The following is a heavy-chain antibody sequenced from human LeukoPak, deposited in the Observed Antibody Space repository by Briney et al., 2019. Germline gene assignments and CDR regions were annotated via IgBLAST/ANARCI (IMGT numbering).Heavy chain of an antibody. CDR2: ISAYNGNT. Sequence: GASVKVSCKASGYTFTSYYMHWVRQAPGQGLEWMGWISAYNGNTNYAQKFQGRVTMTTDTSTSTAYMELRSLRSDDTAVYYCAREEGAPIAAANVWGLGTMVTVSS. D-gene: IGHD6-13*01. CDR1: GYTFTSYY. V-gene: IGHV1-18*04. J-gene: IGHJ3*01. CDR3: AREEGAPIAAANV.